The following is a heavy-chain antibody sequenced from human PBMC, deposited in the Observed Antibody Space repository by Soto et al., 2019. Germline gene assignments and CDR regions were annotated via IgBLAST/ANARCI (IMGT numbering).Heavy chain of an antibody. CDR1: GYKFATYW. Sequence: PGESLKISCKGSGYKFATYWIAWVRQMPGRGLEWMGIIYPGKSKTTYSPSFQGLVTISADTSLNTAYLQWDSLRASDTAIYYYARGFTGSAGRFDPWGQGTVVTVSS. V-gene: IGHV5-51*01. J-gene: IGHJ5*02. CDR3: ARGFTGSAGRFDP. CDR2: IYPGKSKT. D-gene: IGHD2-8*02.